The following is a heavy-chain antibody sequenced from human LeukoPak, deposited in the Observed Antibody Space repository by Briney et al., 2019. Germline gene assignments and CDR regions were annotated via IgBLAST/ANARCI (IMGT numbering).Heavy chain of an antibody. CDR1: GFPFRDFH. CDR2: ITSGGGFK. J-gene: IGHJ4*02. D-gene: IGHD3-22*01. CDR3: ARVRPGSSGSYYRTS. Sequence: GGSLRLSCVGAGFPFRDFHMSWIRQAPGKGLEWVSYITSGGGFKYYADSVKGRFSTSRDDSKNSVFLQMNSLRVEDTAVYYCARVRPGSSGSYYRTSWGQGTLVTVSS. V-gene: IGHV3-11*04.